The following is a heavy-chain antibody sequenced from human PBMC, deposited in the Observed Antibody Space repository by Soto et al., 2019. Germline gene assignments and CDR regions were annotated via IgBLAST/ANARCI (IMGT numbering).Heavy chain of an antibody. CDR1: GGSFSGYY. V-gene: IGHV4-34*01. Sequence: LSLTCAVYGGSFSGYYWSWIRQPPGKGLEWIGEINHSGSTNYNPSLKSRVTISVDTSKNQFSLKLSSVTAADTAVYYCARGRVVLLWFGDHNWFDPWGQGTLVTVSS. CDR3: ARGRVVLLWFGDHNWFDP. J-gene: IGHJ5*02. D-gene: IGHD3-10*01. CDR2: INHSGST.